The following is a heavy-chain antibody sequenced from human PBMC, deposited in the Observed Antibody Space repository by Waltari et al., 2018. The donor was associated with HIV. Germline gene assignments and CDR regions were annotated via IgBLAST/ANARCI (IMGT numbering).Heavy chain of an antibody. CDR3: AKEGIAGRPSVPDY. D-gene: IGHD6-6*01. CDR2: IRGSGGST. V-gene: IGHV3-23*01. J-gene: IGHJ4*02. Sequence: EVQLLESGGGLVQPGGSLRLSCAASGFTFSSYAMSWVRQAPGKGLEWVSVIRGSGGSTYYADFVKGRFTIARDNSKNTLYLQMNSLRAEDTAVYYCAKEGIAGRPSVPDYWGQGTLVTVSS. CDR1: GFTFSSYA.